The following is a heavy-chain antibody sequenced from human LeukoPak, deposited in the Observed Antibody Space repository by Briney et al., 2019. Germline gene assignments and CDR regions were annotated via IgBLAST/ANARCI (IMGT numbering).Heavy chain of an antibody. CDR2: INHSGST. J-gene: IGHJ6*03. D-gene: IGHD4-11*01. CDR1: GGSFSGYY. Sequence: SETLSLTCAVYGGSFSGYYWSWIRQPPGKGLEWIGEINHSGSTNYNPSLKSRVTISVDTSKNQFSLKLSSVTAADTAVYYCAGTVTTPPYYYYYMDVWGKGTTVTVSS. CDR3: AGTVTTPPYYYYYMDV. V-gene: IGHV4-34*01.